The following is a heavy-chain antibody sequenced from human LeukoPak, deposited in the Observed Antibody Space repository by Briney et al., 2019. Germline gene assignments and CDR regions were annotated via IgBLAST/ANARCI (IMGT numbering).Heavy chain of an antibody. CDR2: ISSSSSYI. Sequence: GGSLRLSCAASGFTFSSYSMNWVRQAPGKGLEWVSSISSSSSYIYYADSVKGRFTISRDNAKNSLYLQMNSLRAEDTAVYYCARDIVDYYDSSGDPDYWGQGTLVTVSS. CDR3: ARDIVDYYDSSGDPDY. D-gene: IGHD3-22*01. CDR1: GFTFSSYS. J-gene: IGHJ4*02. V-gene: IGHV3-21*01.